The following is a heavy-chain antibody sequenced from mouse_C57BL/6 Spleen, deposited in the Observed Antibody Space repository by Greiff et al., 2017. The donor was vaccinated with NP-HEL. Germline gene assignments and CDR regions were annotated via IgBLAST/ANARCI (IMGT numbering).Heavy chain of an antibody. J-gene: IGHJ2*01. D-gene: IGHD2-1*01. CDR3: SYGNSYYFDY. Sequence: EVQLQQSGPVLVKPGASVKMSCKASGYTFTDYYMNWVKQSHGKSLEWIGVINPYNGGTSYNQKFKGKATLTVDKSSSTAYMELNSLTSEDSAVYYCSYGNSYYFDYWGQGTTLTVSS. CDR2: INPYNGGT. CDR1: GYTFTDYY. V-gene: IGHV1-19*01.